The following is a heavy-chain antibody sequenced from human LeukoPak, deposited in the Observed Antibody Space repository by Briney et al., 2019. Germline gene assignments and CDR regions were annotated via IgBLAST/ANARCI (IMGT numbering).Heavy chain of an antibody. V-gene: IGHV4-31*03. CDR2: IYYSGST. J-gene: IGHJ3*02. CDR3: AREDPNEATVTTFGAFDI. D-gene: IGHD4-17*01. CDR1: GGSISSGGYY. Sequence: SETLSLTCTVSGGSISSGGYYWSWIRQHPGKGLEWIGYIYYSGSTYYNPSLKSRVTISVDTSKNQFSLKLSSVTAADTAVYYCAREDPNEATVTTFGAFDIWGQGTMVTVS.